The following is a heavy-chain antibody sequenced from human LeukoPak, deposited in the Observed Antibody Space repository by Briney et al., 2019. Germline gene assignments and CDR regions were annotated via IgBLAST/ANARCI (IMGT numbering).Heavy chain of an antibody. D-gene: IGHD3-22*01. V-gene: IGHV3-15*01. CDR3: TTVRPGYYDSSGSPY. Sequence: GGSLRLPCAASGFTFSNAWMSWVRQAPGKGLEWVGRIKSKTDGGTTDYAAPVKGRFTISRDDSKNTLYLQMNSLKTEDTAVYYCTTVRPGYYDSSGSPYWGQGTLVTVSS. CDR1: GFTFSNAW. J-gene: IGHJ4*02. CDR2: IKSKTDGGTT.